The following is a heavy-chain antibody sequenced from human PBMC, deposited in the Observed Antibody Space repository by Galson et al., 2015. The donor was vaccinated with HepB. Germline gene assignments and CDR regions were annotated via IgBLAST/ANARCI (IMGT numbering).Heavy chain of an antibody. CDR3: ARYLGDDYVPLLDY. V-gene: IGHV1-18*04. CDR1: GYIFINYG. Sequence: SCKASGYIFINYGISWVRQAPGQGLEWMGWISGISGHTHYAQKLQGRVTMTRDTSPRKVYMELRSLRSDDTAMYYCARYLGDDYVPLLDYWGQGTVVTVSS. J-gene: IGHJ4*02. CDR2: ISGISGHT. D-gene: IGHD4-17*01.